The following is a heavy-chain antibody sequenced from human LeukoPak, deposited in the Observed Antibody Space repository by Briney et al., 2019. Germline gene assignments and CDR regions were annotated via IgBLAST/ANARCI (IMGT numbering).Heavy chain of an antibody. D-gene: IGHD3-10*01. J-gene: IGHJ4*02. CDR1: GGSISSYY. CDR3: ARDREYGSGSFDY. Sequence: SETLSLTCTVSGGSISSYYWSWIRQPPGKGLEWIGYIYYSGSTNYNPSLKSRVTISVDTSKNQFSLKLSSVTAADTAVYYCARDREYGSGSFDYWGQGTLVTVSS. CDR2: IYYSGST. V-gene: IGHV4-59*01.